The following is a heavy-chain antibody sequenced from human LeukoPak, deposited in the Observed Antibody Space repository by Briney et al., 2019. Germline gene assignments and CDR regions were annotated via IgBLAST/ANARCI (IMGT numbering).Heavy chain of an antibody. Sequence: ASVKDSCKVSGYTLTELSMHWVRQAPGKGGEWMGGFDPEDGETIYAQQFQGRVPMPEDTSPDTAYMELSSLRSEDTAVYYCATRAWAHFDWLLSWGQGTLVTVSS. V-gene: IGHV1-24*01. CDR1: GYTLTELS. D-gene: IGHD3-9*01. CDR2: FDPEDGET. CDR3: ATRAWAHFDWLLS. J-gene: IGHJ5*02.